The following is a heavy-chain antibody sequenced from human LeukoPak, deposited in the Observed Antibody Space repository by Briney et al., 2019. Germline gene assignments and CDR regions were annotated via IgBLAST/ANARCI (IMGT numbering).Heavy chain of an antibody. D-gene: IGHD3-22*01. J-gene: IGHJ4*02. CDR2: IYSGGST. V-gene: IGHV3-66*01. CDR1: EFSVGSNY. CDR3: ARSRGDSSGYYYLFDY. Sequence: GGSLRLSCAASEFSVGSNYMTWVRQAPGKGLEWVSLIYSGGSTYYADSVKGRFTISRDNSKNTLYLQMNSLRAEDTAVYYCARSRGDSSGYYYLFDYWGQGTLVTVSS.